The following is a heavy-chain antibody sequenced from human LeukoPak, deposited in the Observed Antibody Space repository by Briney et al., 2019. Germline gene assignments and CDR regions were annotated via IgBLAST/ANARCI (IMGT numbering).Heavy chain of an antibody. CDR1: GGSISSGGYY. Sequence: PSETLSLTCTVSGGSISSGGYYWSWIRQPPGKGLEWIGYIHHSGSTYYNPSLKSRVTISVDRSKNQFSLKLSSVTAADTAVYYCARCSGRTNVGAFDIWGQGTMVTVSS. CDR2: IHHSGST. J-gene: IGHJ3*02. V-gene: IGHV4-30-2*01. CDR3: ARCSGRTNVGAFDI. D-gene: IGHD1-7*01.